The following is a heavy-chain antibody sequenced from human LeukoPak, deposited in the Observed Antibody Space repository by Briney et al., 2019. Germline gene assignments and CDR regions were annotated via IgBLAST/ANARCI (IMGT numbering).Heavy chain of an antibody. Sequence: SETLSLTCTVSGGSISSYYWSWIRQPPGKGLEWIGYIYYSGSTNYNPFLKSRVTISVDTSKNQFSLKLSSVTVADTAVYYCARHSGSYAFDYWGQGTLVTVSS. V-gene: IGHV4-59*01. CDR1: GGSISSYY. J-gene: IGHJ4*02. CDR3: ARHSGSYAFDY. D-gene: IGHD3-10*01. CDR2: IYYSGST.